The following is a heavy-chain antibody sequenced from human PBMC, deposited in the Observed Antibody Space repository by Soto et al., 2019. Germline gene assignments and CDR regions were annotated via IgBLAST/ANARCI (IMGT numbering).Heavy chain of an antibody. D-gene: IGHD3-3*01. J-gene: IGHJ6*02. CDR3: ARGAYDDFWSGVGPKDYYYGMDV. Sequence: ASVKVSCKASGYTFTSYDINWVRQATGQGLEWMGWMNPNCGNTGYAQKFQGRVTMTGNTSISTAYMELSSLRAEDTAVYYCARGAYDDFWSGVGPKDYYYGMDVWGQGATVTVSS. CDR2: MNPNCGNT. V-gene: IGHV1-8*01. CDR1: GYTFTSYD.